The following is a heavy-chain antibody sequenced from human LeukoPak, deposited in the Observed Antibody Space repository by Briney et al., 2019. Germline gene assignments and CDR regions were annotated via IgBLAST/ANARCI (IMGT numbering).Heavy chain of an antibody. D-gene: IGHD5-18*01. CDR1: GGSISSGSYY. CDR3: ARDLEYSCGYDWFDP. J-gene: IGHJ5*02. Sequence: SQTLSPTCTVSGGSISSGSYYWSWIRQPAGKGLEWIGRIYPSGNTNYNPSLKSRVTISVDTSKNQFSLKLSSVTAADTAVYYCARDLEYSCGYDWFDPWGQGTLVTVSS. V-gene: IGHV4-61*02. CDR2: IYPSGNT.